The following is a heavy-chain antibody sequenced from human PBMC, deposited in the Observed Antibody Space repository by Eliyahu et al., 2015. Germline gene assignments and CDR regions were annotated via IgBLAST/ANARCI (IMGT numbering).Heavy chain of an antibody. D-gene: IGHD1-1*01. CDR1: XFTXRNNY. CDR3: ALLRASWMTTDGLDV. V-gene: IGHV3-66*01. CDR2: XYIGGST. Sequence: EVQLVESGGGLVQPGGXLRLSCXXSXFTXRNNYXXWVRQAPGKGPEWVSVXYIGGSTYYADSVKGRFTISRDNSKNTLSLQMNSLRGEDTAIYYCALLRASWMTTDGLDVWGQGTTVTVSS. J-gene: IGHJ6*02.